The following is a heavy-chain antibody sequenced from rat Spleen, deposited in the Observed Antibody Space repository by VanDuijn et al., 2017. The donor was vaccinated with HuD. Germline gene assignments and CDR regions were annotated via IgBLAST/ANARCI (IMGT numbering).Heavy chain of an antibody. CDR2: INYDGTST. D-gene: IGHD1-2*01. CDR3: ARLGIAAIGNWFGY. CDR1: GFTFSNYG. V-gene: IGHV5-29*01. J-gene: IGHJ3*01. Sequence: EVQVVESGGGLVQPGRSLKLSCAASGFTFSNYGMAWVRQAPTKGLEWVATINYDGTSTHYRDSVKGRFSISRDNAKSTLSLQMDSLRSEYTATYYCARLGIAAIGNWFGYWGQGTLVTVSS.